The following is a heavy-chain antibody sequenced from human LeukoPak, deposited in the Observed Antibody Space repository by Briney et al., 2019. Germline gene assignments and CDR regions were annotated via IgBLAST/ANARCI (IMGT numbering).Heavy chain of an antibody. V-gene: IGHV4-34*01. CDR1: GGSFSGYY. J-gene: IGHJ4*02. D-gene: IGHD3-16*01. Sequence: SETLSLTCAVYGGSFSGYYWSWIRQPPGKGLEWIGEINHSGSTNYNPSLKSRVTISVDTSKNQFSLKLSSVTAADTAVYYCASRGTQVYFDYWGQGTLVTVSS. CDR2: INHSGST. CDR3: ASRGTQVYFDY.